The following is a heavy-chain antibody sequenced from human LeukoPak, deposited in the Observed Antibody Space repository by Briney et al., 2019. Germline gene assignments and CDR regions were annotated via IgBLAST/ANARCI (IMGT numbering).Heavy chain of an antibody. J-gene: IGHJ4*02. CDR3: ARGKMVRGVSNYFDY. V-gene: IGHV4-34*01. Sequence: PSETLSLTCAVYGGSFSGYYWSWIRQPPGKGLEWIGEINHSGSTNYNPSLKIRVTIPVDTANNQFSLKLRTVTASATAVYYCARGKMVRGVSNYFDYWGQGTLVTVSS. CDR1: GGSFSGYY. CDR2: INHSGST. D-gene: IGHD3-10*01.